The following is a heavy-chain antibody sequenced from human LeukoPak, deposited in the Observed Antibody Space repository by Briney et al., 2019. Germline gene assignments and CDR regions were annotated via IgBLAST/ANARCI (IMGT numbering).Heavy chain of an antibody. CDR1: GGSFGGYY. Sequence: SETLSLTCAVYGGSFGGYYWSWIRQPPGKGLGWIGEINHSGSTNYNPSLKSRVTISVDTSKNQFSLKLSSVTAADTAVYYCARGPFVFSSWHYYYYGMDVWGQGTTVTVSS. V-gene: IGHV4-34*01. CDR3: ARGPFVFSSWHYYYYGMDV. D-gene: IGHD6-13*01. CDR2: INHSGST. J-gene: IGHJ6*02.